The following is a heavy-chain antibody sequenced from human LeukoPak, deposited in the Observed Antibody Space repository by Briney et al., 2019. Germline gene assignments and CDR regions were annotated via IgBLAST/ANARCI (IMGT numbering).Heavy chain of an antibody. V-gene: IGHV3-23*01. Sequence: PGGSMRLSCAASGFTFSSYGMSWVRQAPGKGLEWVSAISGSGGSTYYADSVKGRFTISRDNSKNTLYLQMNSLRAEDTAVYYCAKENSQYYDILTGYPTLGNAFDIWGQGTMVTVSS. CDR1: GFTFSSYG. D-gene: IGHD3-9*01. CDR2: ISGSGGST. J-gene: IGHJ3*02. CDR3: AKENSQYYDILTGYPTLGNAFDI.